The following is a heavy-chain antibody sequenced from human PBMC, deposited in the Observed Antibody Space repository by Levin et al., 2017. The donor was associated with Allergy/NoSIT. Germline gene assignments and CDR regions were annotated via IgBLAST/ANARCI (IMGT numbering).Heavy chain of an antibody. J-gene: IGHJ4*02. CDR3: AGPYPIWSGHKRRVEVDY. CDR2: INHSGST. V-gene: IGHV4-34*01. Sequence: SQTLSLTCAVYGGSFSGYYWSWIRQPPGTGLACLGEINHSGSTNYNPSLKSRVTISVDTSKNQFSLKLSSVTAADTAVYYCAGPYPIWSGHKRRVEVDYWGQGTLVTVSS. D-gene: IGHD3-3*01. CDR1: GGSFSGYY.